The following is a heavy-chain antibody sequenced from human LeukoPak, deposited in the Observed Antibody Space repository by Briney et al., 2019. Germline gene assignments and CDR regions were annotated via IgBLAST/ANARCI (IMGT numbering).Heavy chain of an antibody. CDR1: EYTFTSYY. V-gene: IGHV1-2*02. D-gene: IGHD6-6*01. Sequence: ASVKVSCKASEYTFTSYYIHWVRQAPGQGLEWMGWINPNSGGTNYAQKFQGRVTMTSDTSISSAYMDLSRLKSDDTAVYYCAREVSTSWGYWGQGTLVTVSS. CDR3: AREVSTSWGY. CDR2: INPNSGGT. J-gene: IGHJ4*02.